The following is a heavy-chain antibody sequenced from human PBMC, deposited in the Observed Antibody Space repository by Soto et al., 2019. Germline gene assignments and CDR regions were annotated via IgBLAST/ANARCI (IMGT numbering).Heavy chain of an antibody. CDR1: GFSLSTSGVG. V-gene: IGHV2-5*02. D-gene: IGHD3-10*01. J-gene: IGHJ3*02. CDR3: AHLLKVRGVIIPGSTKKRSRDAFDI. CDR2: IYWDDDK. Sequence: SGPTLVKPTQTLTLTCTFSGFSLSTSGVGVGWIRQPPGKALEWLALIYWDDDKRYSPSLKSRLTITKDTSKNQVVLTMTNMDPVDTATYYCAHLLKVRGVIIPGSTKKRSRDAFDIWGQGTMVTVSS.